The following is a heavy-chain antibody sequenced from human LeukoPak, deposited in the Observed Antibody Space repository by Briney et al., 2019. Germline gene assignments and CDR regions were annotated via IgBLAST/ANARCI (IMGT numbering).Heavy chain of an antibody. V-gene: IGHV4-34*01. J-gene: IGHJ6*03. CDR2: INHFGTT. CDR3: ARGFNYMDV. CDR1: GGSLNDHY. Sequence: SETLSLTCAVFGGSLNDHYWIWIRQPPGQGLEWIGEINHFGTTKYNSSLKSRVTISIDASKRQFSLKLNSVTAADTALYYCARGFNYMDVWGKGTTVTV.